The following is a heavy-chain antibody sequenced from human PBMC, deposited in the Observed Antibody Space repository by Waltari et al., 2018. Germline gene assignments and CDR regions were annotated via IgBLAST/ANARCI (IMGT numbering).Heavy chain of an antibody. J-gene: IGHJ4*02. D-gene: IGHD6-13*01. CDR3: AKAQPGIAAAGPDFADY. CDR1: GFTFSSYA. V-gene: IGHV3-23*03. Sequence: EVQLLKSGGGLVQPGGSLRLSCAASGFTFSSYAMSWVRQAPGKGLEWVSVIYSGGSSTYYADSVKGRFTISRDNSKNTLYLQMNSLRAEDTAVYYCAKAQPGIAAAGPDFADYWGQGTLVTVSS. CDR2: IYSGGSST.